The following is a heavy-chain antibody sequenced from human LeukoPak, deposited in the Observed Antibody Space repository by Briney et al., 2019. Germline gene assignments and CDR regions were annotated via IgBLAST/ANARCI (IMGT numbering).Heavy chain of an antibody. J-gene: IGHJ3*02. CDR2: ISSGSSYI. CDR3: AKVAPTGGPVEADI. V-gene: IGHV3-21*04. D-gene: IGHD4-17*01. CDR1: GFTFSSYS. Sequence: GGSLRLSCAASGFTFSSYSMNWVRQAPGKGLEWVSSISSGSSYIYYADSVKGRFTISRDNSKNTLYLQMNSLRAEDTAVYYCAKVAPTGGPVEADIWGQGTMVTVSS.